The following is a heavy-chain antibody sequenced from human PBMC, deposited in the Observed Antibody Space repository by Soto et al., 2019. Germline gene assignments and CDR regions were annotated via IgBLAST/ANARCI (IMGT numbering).Heavy chain of an antibody. CDR2: MNPNSGNT. CDR3: ARRLPLRYFAADEYGMDV. D-gene: IGHD3-9*01. CDR1: GYTFTSYD. Sequence: GASLKVSCKASGYTFTSYDINCVRQATGQGLEWMGWMNPNSGNTGYAQKFQGRVTMTRNTSISTAYMELSSLRSEDTAVYYCARRLPLRYFAADEYGMDVWGQGTTVTV. V-gene: IGHV1-8*01. J-gene: IGHJ6*02.